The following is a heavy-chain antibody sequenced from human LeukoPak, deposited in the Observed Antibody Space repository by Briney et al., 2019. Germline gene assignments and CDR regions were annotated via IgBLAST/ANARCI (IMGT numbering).Heavy chain of an antibody. CDR2: IKQDGSEK. D-gene: IGHD3-10*01. CDR1: GFTFSSYW. Sequence: PGGSLRLSCAASGFTFSSYWMSWVRQAPGKGLEWVANIKQDGSEKYYVDSVKGRFTISRDNAKNSLYLHMNSLRAEDTAVYYCAREPLGYGSGSYYISYDYWGQGTLVTVSS. CDR3: AREPLGYGSGSYYISYDY. V-gene: IGHV3-7*01. J-gene: IGHJ4*02.